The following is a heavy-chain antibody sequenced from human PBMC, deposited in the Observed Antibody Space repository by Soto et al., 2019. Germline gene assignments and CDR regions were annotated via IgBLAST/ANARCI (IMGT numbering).Heavy chain of an antibody. CDR2: SSAYNGRT. CDR1: GYTFTRYG. V-gene: IGHV1-18*01. Sequence: ASVKVSCKASGYTFTRYGISWVRQAPGQGLEWMGCSSAYNGRTTYAQKFQGRVTMTRDTSTSTFHMELSSLTSEDTAVYYCAGLYRYDSSGYYDYWGQGTLVTVSS. D-gene: IGHD3-22*01. J-gene: IGHJ4*02. CDR3: AGLYRYDSSGYYDY.